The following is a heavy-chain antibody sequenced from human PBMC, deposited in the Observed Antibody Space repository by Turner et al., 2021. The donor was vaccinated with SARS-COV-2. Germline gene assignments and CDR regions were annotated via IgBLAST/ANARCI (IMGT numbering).Heavy chain of an antibody. J-gene: IGHJ6*02. D-gene: IGHD3-10*01. CDR2: IYHSGST. CDR3: ARGWGVVLGYYGLDV. V-gene: IGHV4-4*02. Sequence: QVQLQASGPGLEKPSGILSLTCAVLGGSISSSNWCSWVRQPPGKGLEWIGEIYHSGSTNYNPSRKGRVTISVDKAKNQFSLKLSSVTAADTAVYYCARGWGVVLGYYGLDVWGQGTTVTVSS. CDR1: GGSISSSNW.